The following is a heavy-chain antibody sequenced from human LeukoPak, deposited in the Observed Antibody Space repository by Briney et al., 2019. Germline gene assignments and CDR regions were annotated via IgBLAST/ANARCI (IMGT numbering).Heavy chain of an antibody. D-gene: IGHD3-10*01. V-gene: IGHV1-2*02. Sequence: ASVKVSCKASGYTFTGYYMHWVRQAPGQGLEWMGWINPNSGGTYYAQKFQGRVTMTRDTSISTAYMELSRLRSDDTAVYYCARGVFPTSYFDYWGQGTLVTVSS. J-gene: IGHJ4*02. CDR1: GYTFTGYY. CDR2: INPNSGGT. CDR3: ARGVFPTSYFDY.